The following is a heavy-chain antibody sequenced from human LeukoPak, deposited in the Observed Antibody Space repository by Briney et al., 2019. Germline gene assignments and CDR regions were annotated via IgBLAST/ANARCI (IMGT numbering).Heavy chain of an antibody. CDR1: GCTFTSYG. Sequence: ASVKVSCKASGCTFTSYGISWVRQAPGQGLEWMGCISAHNGNTNYAQKLQGRVTMTTDTSTSTAYMELRSLRSDDTAVYYCARVGATITLRYYYYYYMDVWGKGTTVTISS. CDR3: ARVGATITLRYYYYYYMDV. D-gene: IGHD5-12*01. J-gene: IGHJ6*03. V-gene: IGHV1-18*01. CDR2: ISAHNGNT.